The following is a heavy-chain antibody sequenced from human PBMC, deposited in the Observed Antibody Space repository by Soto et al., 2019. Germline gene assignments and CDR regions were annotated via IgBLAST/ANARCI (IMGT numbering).Heavy chain of an antibody. CDR3: ARSDPHDWYFDL. D-gene: IGHD2-21*02. Sequence: QVQLQESGPGLVKPSETLSLTCTVSGGSISSYYWSWIRQPPGKGLEWIGYIYYSGSTNYNPSLKSRVTISVDTSKNQFSLKLSSVTAADTAVYYCARSDPHDWYFDLWGRGTLVTVSS. CDR2: IYYSGST. V-gene: IGHV4-59*01. CDR1: GGSISSYY. J-gene: IGHJ2*01.